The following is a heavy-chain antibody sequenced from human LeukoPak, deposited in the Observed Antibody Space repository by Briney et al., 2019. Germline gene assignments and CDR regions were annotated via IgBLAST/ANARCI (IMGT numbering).Heavy chain of an antibody. CDR3: ARTPTAKSSLLDY. CDR1: GGSINSYY. Sequence: KPSETLSLTCTVSGGSINSYYWTWIRQPPGKGLERIGYIYHNGNTNYNPSLKTRVTISVDTSKNQFSLRLTSVTAADTALYYCARTPTAKSSLLDYWGQGTLVTVSS. CDR2: IYHNGNT. J-gene: IGHJ4*02. V-gene: IGHV4-59*01.